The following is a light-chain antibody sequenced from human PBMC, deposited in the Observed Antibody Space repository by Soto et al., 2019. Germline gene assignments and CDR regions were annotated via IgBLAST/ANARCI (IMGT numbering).Light chain of an antibody. CDR1: SSDVGGYNY. CDR3: SSCTPNPAPA. V-gene: IGLV2-14*01. CDR2: EVS. J-gene: IGLJ2*01. Sequence: QSALTQPASVSGSPGQSITISCTGASSDVGGYNYVSWYQQHPGKAPKLIIYEVSHRPSGVSDRFSGSKSGNTASLTISGLQTEAEADYYCSSCTPNPAPAFGGGTKLTVL.